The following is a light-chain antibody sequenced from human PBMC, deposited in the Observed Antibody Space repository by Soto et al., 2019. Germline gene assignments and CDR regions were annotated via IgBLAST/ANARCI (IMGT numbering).Light chain of an antibody. CDR3: QQYGSSPRIT. Sequence: EMVLTQSPGTLSVSPGERATLSCRASQSVSIKLAWYQQKPGQAPRLLIYDTSTRATGIPDRFSGSGSGTDFTLTISRLEPEDFAVYYCQQYGSSPRITFGQGTRLEIK. CDR1: QSVSIK. V-gene: IGKV3-20*01. J-gene: IGKJ5*01. CDR2: DTS.